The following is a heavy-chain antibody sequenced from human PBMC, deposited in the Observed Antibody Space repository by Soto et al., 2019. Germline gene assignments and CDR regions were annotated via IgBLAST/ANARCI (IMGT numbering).Heavy chain of an antibody. J-gene: IGHJ4*02. Sequence: RLSCAGSGFTFTEYGLHWVRQAPGKGLEWVAVISYDGSNKYYADSVKGRFTISRDNSKNTLYLQMNSLRAEDTAVYYCARGLGYSYGPGPFDYWGQGTLVTVSS. CDR2: ISYDGSNK. CDR1: GFTFTEYG. D-gene: IGHD5-18*01. V-gene: IGHV3-30*03. CDR3: ARGLGYSYGPGPFDY.